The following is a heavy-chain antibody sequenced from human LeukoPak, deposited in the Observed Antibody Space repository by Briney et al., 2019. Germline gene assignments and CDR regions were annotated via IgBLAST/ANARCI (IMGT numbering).Heavy chain of an antibody. V-gene: IGHV1-2*02. Sequence: ASVKVSCKASGCTFTGYYMHWVRQAPGQGLEWMGWINPNSGGTNYAQKFQGRVTMTRDTSISTAYMELSRLRSDDTAVYYCARAPEWSGYSYGYFDYWGQGTLVTVSS. J-gene: IGHJ4*02. CDR2: INPNSGGT. D-gene: IGHD5-18*01. CDR3: ARAPEWSGYSYGYFDY. CDR1: GCTFTGYY.